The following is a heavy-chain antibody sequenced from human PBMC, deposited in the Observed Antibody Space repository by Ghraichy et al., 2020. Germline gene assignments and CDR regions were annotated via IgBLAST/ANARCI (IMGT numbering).Heavy chain of an antibody. Sequence: GGSLRLSCAASGFTVSSNYMSWVRQAPGKGLEWVSVIYSGGSTYYADSVKGRFTISRDNSKNTLYLQMNSLRAEDTAVYYCARGGYDSSGYYGYWGQGTLVTVYS. CDR2: IYSGGST. J-gene: IGHJ4*02. D-gene: IGHD3-22*01. CDR1: GFTVSSNY. V-gene: IGHV3-53*01. CDR3: ARGGYDSSGYYGY.